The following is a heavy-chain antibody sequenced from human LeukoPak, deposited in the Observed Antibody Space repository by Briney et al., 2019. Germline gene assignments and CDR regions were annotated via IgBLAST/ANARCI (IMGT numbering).Heavy chain of an antibody. J-gene: IGHJ5*02. D-gene: IGHD6-13*01. CDR3: ARSSRSWFDP. Sequence: SQTLSLTCTVSGGSISSGAYYWNWIRQHPGKGLEWIGYIYYSGSTYYNPSLKGRVTMSVDTSKNQFSLELSSVTAADTAVYYCARSSRSWFDPWGQGTLVTVSS. CDR1: GGSISSGAYY. V-gene: IGHV4-31*03. CDR2: IYYSGST.